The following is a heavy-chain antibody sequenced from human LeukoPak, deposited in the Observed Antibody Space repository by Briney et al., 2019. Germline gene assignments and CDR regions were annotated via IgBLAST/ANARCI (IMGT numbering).Heavy chain of an antibody. CDR1: GGSFSVYY. CDR3: ARGRRYFDWLLRGYYFDY. J-gene: IGHJ4*02. CDR2: INHSGST. V-gene: IGHV4-34*01. D-gene: IGHD3-9*01. Sequence: SETLSLTCAVYGGSFSVYYWSWTRQPPGKGLEWIGEINHSGSTNYNPSLKNPVTISVDTSKNQFSLKLSSVTAADTAVYYCARGRRYFDWLLRGYYFDYWGQGTLVTVSS.